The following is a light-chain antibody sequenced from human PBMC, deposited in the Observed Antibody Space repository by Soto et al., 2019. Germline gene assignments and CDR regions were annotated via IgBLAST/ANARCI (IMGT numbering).Light chain of an antibody. Sequence: QSALTQPASVSGSPGQSITISCSGTGSDVGSYNLVSWYKHHPGKAPKLIIYQVTKRPSGVSYRFSGSKSGNTASLTISGLQSADEADYYCCSFAGSPWVFGGGTKLTVL. CDR1: GSDVGSYNL. CDR3: CSFAGSPWV. V-gene: IGLV2-23*02. CDR2: QVT. J-gene: IGLJ3*02.